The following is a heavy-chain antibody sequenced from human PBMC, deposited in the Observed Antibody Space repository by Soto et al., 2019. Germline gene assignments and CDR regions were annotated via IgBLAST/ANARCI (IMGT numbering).Heavy chain of an antibody. V-gene: IGHV3-30-3*01. J-gene: IGHJ4*02. CDR2: ISYDGSDQ. CDR3: ARGRDYYDSSGYFFDY. Sequence: QVQVVESGGGVVQPGRSLRLSCEASGFTFSRYAMHWVRQAPGKGLEWVTVISYDGSDQYYADSVKGRFTIYRDNSKNTLYLQMNSLRAEDTAVYYCARGRDYYDSSGYFFDYWGQGSRVTVSS. CDR1: GFTFSRYA. D-gene: IGHD3-22*01.